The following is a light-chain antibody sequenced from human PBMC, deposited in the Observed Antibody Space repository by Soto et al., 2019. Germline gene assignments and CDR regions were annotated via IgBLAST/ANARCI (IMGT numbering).Light chain of an antibody. Sequence: QSVLTQPPSVSGAPGQRVSISCTGRSSNIGAGYDVHWYQQFPGTAPKLLIYGNINRPSGVPDRFSGSKSGTSASLAITELRPEDEADYYCQSYDSSLSNIFGTGTKVTVL. J-gene: IGLJ1*01. CDR1: SSNIGAGYD. V-gene: IGLV1-40*01. CDR3: QSYDSSLSNI. CDR2: GNI.